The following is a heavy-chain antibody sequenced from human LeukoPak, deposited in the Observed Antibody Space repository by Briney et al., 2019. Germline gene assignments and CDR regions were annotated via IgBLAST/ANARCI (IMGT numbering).Heavy chain of an antibody. V-gene: IGHV1-3*03. J-gene: IGHJ4*02. CDR2: INTRTGNA. D-gene: IGHD6-19*01. Sequence: ASVKVSCKASGYTFFDYAIHWVRQAPGQRLEWMGWINTRTGNAYYSQELQGRLTITRDTSASTAYMELSSLRSEDMAVYYCAKDSGSGWYEFRWGQGTLVTVSS. CDR3: AKDSGSGWYEFR. CDR1: GYTFFDYA.